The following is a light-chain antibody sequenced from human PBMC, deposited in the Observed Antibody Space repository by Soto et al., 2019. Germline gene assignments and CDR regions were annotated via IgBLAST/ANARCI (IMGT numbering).Light chain of an antibody. CDR2: EVS. CDR3: SSYTSLSTWV. CDR1: NTDVGGYNY. V-gene: IGLV2-14*01. J-gene: IGLJ3*02. Sequence: QSALTQPASVSGSPGQSITVSCTGTNTDVGGYNYVSWYQHRPGKAPRLMIYEVSNRPSGVSNRFSGSKSGNTASLTISGLQAEDEADYYCSSYTSLSTWVFGGGTRLTVL.